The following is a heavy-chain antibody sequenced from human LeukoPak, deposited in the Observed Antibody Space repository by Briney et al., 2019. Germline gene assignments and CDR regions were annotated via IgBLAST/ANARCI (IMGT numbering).Heavy chain of an antibody. Sequence: PGGSLRLSCAASGFTFSSYWMSWVRQAPGKGLEWVANIKQDGSEKYYVDSVKGRFTISRDNAKNSLYLQMNSLRAEDTAVYYCARDTDFWSGYYFYYYYMDVWGKGTTVTVSS. CDR3: ARDTDFWSGYYFYYYYMDV. D-gene: IGHD3-3*01. V-gene: IGHV3-7*01. J-gene: IGHJ6*03. CDR1: GFTFSSYW. CDR2: IKQDGSEK.